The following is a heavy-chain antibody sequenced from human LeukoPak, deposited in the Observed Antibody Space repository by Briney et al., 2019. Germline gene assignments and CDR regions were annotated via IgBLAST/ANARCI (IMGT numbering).Heavy chain of an antibody. D-gene: IGHD6-13*01. V-gene: IGHV4-34*01. J-gene: IGHJ4*02. CDR2: INHSGST. CDR1: GGSFSGYY. Sequence: SETLSLTCAVYGGSFSGYYWSWIRQPPGKGLEWIGKINHSGSTNHNPSLKGRVTISVDTSKNQFSLKLSSVTAADTAVYYCARRIAAAGRVFDYWGQGTLVTVSS. CDR3: ARRIAAAGRVFDY.